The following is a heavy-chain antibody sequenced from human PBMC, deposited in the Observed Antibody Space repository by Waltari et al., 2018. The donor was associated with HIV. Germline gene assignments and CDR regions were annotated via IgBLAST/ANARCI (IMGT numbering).Heavy chain of an antibody. J-gene: IGHJ4*02. D-gene: IGHD2-15*01. Sequence: QVQLVQSGAEVKKPGSSVKVSSKASGGTFSSYAISWVRQAPGQGLEWMGGIIPIFGTANYAQKFQGRVTITADESTSTAYMELSSLRSEDTAVYYCARGREGYCSGGSCFDFDYWGQGTLVTVSS. CDR2: IIPIFGTA. CDR1: GGTFSSYA. CDR3: ARGREGYCSGGSCFDFDY. V-gene: IGHV1-69*01.